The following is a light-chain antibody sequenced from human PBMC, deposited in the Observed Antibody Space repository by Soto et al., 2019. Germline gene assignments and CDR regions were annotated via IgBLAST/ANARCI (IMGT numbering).Light chain of an antibody. V-gene: IGLV2-14*03. CDR3: SSYTAITTTRV. CDR1: SSDVGGYNY. J-gene: IGLJ2*01. Sequence: QSALTQPASVSGSPGQSITISCTGTSSDVGGYNYVSWYQQHPGKAPQLMIYDVSSRPSGVSHCFSGSKSGTTASLTISGLQAEDEAYYFCSSYTAITTTRVFGGGTKLTVL. CDR2: DVS.